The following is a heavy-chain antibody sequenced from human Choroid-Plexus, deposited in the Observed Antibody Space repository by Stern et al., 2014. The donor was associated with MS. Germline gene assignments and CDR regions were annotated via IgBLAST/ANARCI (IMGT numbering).Heavy chain of an antibody. CDR2: VSYDGSNK. CDR1: GFTFGSCA. Sequence: LQPGRPLRLSCVVSGFTFGSCAMHWVRQAPGKGLEWVAGVSYDGSNKYYADSVKGRFTISRDNSQNTLYMQMSSLRPEDTAVYYCAKDRQYLTYFFDHWGQGSLVTVSS. J-gene: IGHJ5*02. V-gene: IGHV3-30*18. D-gene: IGHD2/OR15-2a*01. CDR3: AKDRQYLTYFFDH.